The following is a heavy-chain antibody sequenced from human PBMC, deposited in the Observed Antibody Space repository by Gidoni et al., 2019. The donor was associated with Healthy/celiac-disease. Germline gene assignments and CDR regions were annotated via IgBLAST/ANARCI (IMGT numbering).Heavy chain of an antibody. V-gene: IGHV4-61*01. J-gene: IGHJ6*02. Sequence: QVQLQESGPGLVKPSETLSLTCTVSGGSVSSGSYYWSWIRQPPGKGLEWIGYIYYSGSTNYNPSLKSRVTISVDTSKNQFSLKLSSVTAADTAVYYCARVWKAGNSGYSRYYYYYYGMDVWGQGTTVTVSS. CDR2: IYYSGST. CDR1: GGSVSSGSYY. D-gene: IGHD5-18*01. CDR3: ARVWKAGNSGYSRYYYYYYGMDV.